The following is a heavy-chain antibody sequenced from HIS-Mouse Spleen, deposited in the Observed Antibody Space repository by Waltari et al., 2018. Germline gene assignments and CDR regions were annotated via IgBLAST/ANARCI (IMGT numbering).Heavy chain of an antibody. CDR1: GGSISSSSYY. CDR3: AREIPYSSSWYDWYFDL. CDR2: IYYSGST. V-gene: IGHV4-39*07. Sequence: QLQLQESGPGLVKPSETLSLTCTVSGGSISSSSYYWGWIRQPPGKGLEWIGSIYYSGSTSYSPSLRGRVTISVDTSKNQSSLKLSSVTAADTAVYYCAREIPYSSSWYDWYFDLWGRGTLVTVSS. D-gene: IGHD6-13*01. J-gene: IGHJ2*01.